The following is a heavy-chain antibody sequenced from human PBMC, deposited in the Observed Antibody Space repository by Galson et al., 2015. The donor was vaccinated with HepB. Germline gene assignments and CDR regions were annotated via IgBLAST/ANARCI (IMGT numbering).Heavy chain of an antibody. CDR2: INPSGGST. D-gene: IGHD4-23*01. J-gene: IGHJ3*02. CDR1: GYTFTSYY. V-gene: IGHV1-46*01. CDR3: AREQTTVVTRSNAFDI. Sequence: SVKVSCKTSGYTFTSYYMHWVRQAPGQGLEWMGIINPSGGSTSYAQKFQGRVTMTRDTSTSTVYMELSSLRSEDTAVYYCAREQTTVVTRSNAFDIWGQGTMVTVSS.